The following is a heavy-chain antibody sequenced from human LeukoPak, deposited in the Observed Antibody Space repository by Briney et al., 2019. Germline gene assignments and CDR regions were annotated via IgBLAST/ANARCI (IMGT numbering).Heavy chain of an antibody. CDR3: ARDASIAAAGTRWFDP. V-gene: IGHV1-2*02. Sequence: GASVKVSCKASGYTFTSYGISWVRQAPGQGLEWMGWINPNSGGTNYAQKFQGRVTMTRDTSISTAYMELSRLRSDDTAVYYCARDASIAAAGTRWFDPWGQGTLVTVSS. D-gene: IGHD6-13*01. CDR1: GYTFTSYG. J-gene: IGHJ5*02. CDR2: INPNSGGT.